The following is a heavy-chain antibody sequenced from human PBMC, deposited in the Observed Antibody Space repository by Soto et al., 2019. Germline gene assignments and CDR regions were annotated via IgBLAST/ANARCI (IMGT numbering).Heavy chain of an antibody. D-gene: IGHD5-18*01. J-gene: IGHJ5*02. Sequence: ASETLSLTCAVSGGSISSGGYSWSWIRQPPGKGLEWIGYIYHSGSTYYNPSLKSRVTISVDRSKNQFSLKLSSVTAADTAVYYCASERGYRSNWFDPWGQGTLVTVS. CDR2: IYHSGST. CDR1: GGSISSGGYS. CDR3: ASERGYRSNWFDP. V-gene: IGHV4-30-2*01.